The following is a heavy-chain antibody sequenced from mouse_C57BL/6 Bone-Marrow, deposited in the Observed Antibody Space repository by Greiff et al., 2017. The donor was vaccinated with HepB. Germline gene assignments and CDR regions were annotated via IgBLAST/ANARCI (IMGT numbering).Heavy chain of an antibody. V-gene: IGHV5-6*01. J-gene: IGHJ2*01. CDR2: ISSGGSYT. CDR3: ARELAIYDGYYTDY. CDR1: GFTFSSYG. Sequence: EVMLVESGGDLVKPGGSLKLSCAASGFTFSSYGMSWVRQTPDKRLEWVATISSGGSYTYYPDSVKGRFTISRDNAKNTLYLQMSSLKSEDTAMYYCARELAIYDGYYTDYWGQGTTLTVSS. D-gene: IGHD2-3*01.